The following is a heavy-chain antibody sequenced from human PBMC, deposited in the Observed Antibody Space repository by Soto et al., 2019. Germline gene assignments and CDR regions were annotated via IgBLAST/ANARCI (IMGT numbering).Heavy chain of an antibody. J-gene: IGHJ6*02. CDR3: ARTDRDFYGLDV. CDR2: ISAAGDP. Sequence: EVQLVESGGGLVQPGGSLRLSCEASGFTFRNYDMHWVRQGTGKVLEWVSGISAAGDPDYADSVEGRFTISRENAQNSFFLQMNSLRVGDTAVYYCARTDRDFYGLDVWGQGTTVSVSS. V-gene: IGHV3-13*05. CDR1: GFTFRNYD.